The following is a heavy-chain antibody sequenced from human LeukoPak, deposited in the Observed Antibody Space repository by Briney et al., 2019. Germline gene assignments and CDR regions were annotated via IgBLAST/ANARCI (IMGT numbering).Heavy chain of an antibody. J-gene: IGHJ4*02. D-gene: IGHD6-6*01. CDR1: GYTFTGYH. CDR2: INPNSGDT. CDR3: ARAYSSSSPFDY. V-gene: IGHV1-2*06. Sequence: ASVKVSCKASGYTFTGYHMHWVRQAPGQGLEWMGRINPNSGDTNYAQKFQGRVTMTRDTSTSTVYLELSSLRSEDTAVYYCARAYSSSSPFDYWGQGTLVTVSS.